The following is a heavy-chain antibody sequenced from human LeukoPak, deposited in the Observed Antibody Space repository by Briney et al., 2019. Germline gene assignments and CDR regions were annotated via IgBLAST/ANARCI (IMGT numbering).Heavy chain of an antibody. CDR2: INPNSGGT. Sequence: ASVKVSCKASGYTFTGYYMHWVRQAPGQGLEWMGWINPNSGGTNYAQKFQGRVTMTRDTSISTAYMELSRQRSDDTAVYYCARARKGRLRNYYYYYMDVWGKGTTVTVSS. J-gene: IGHJ6*03. CDR1: GYTFTGYY. V-gene: IGHV1-2*02. D-gene: IGHD4-17*01. CDR3: ARARKGRLRNYYYYYMDV.